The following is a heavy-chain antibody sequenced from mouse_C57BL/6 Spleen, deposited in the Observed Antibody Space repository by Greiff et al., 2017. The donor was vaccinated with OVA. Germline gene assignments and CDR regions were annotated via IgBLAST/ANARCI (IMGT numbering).Heavy chain of an antibody. Sequence: VQLQQSGAELVRPGTSVKVSCKASGYAFTNYLIEWVKQRPGQGLEWIGVINPGSGGTNYNEKVKGKATLTADKSSSTAYMQLSSLTSEDSAVYFCAISYGSSYYFDYWGQGTTLTVSS. D-gene: IGHD1-1*01. CDR2: INPGSGGT. V-gene: IGHV1-54*01. J-gene: IGHJ2*01. CDR1: GYAFTNYL. CDR3: AISYGSSYYFDY.